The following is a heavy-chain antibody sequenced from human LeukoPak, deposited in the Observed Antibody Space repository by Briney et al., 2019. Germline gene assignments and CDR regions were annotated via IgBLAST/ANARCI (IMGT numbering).Heavy chain of an antibody. CDR1: GFAFSDYY. J-gene: IGHJ4*02. CDR3: ARDRYRQQLVPLFDF. CDR2: ISYSGSTI. V-gene: IGHV3-11*01. D-gene: IGHD6-13*01. Sequence: GGSLRLSCVASGFAFSDYYMSWIRQAPGKGLEWVSYISYSGSTIYYADSVKGRFTISRDNAKNSLYLQMNSLRAEDTAVYYCARDRYRQQLVPLFDFWGQGTLVTVSS.